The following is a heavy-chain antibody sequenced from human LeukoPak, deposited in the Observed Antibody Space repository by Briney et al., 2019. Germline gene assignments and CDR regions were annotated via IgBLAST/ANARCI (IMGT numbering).Heavy chain of an antibody. D-gene: IGHD3-10*01. J-gene: IGHJ4*02. CDR3: ARGGSGSIYYFDY. CDR1: GGSISSYY. Sequence: SETLSLTCTVSGGSISSYYWSWIRQPPGKGLEWIGYIYYSGSTNYNPSLKSRVTISVDTSKNEFSLKLSSVTAADTAVYYCARGGSGSIYYFDYWGQGTLVTVSS. CDR2: IYYSGST. V-gene: IGHV4-59*01.